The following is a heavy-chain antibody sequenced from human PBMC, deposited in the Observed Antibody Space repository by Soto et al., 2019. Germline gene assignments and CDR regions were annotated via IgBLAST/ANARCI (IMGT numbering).Heavy chain of an antibody. D-gene: IGHD3-22*01. CDR1: GFTFSSYG. V-gene: IGHV3-30*18. J-gene: IGHJ3*02. CDR3: AKGRRVVVITYDAFDI. Sequence: GGSLRLSCAASGFTFSSYGMHWVRQAPGKGLEWVAVISYDGSNKYYADSVKGRFTISRDNSKDTLYLQMNSLRAEDTAVYYCAKGRRVVVITYDAFDIWGQGTMVTVSS. CDR2: ISYDGSNK.